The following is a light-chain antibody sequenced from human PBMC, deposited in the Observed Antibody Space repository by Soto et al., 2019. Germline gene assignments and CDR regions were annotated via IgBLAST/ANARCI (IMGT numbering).Light chain of an antibody. CDR3: QQFNSYPLT. CDR2: DAS. CDR1: QGIGSA. V-gene: IGKV1-13*02. Sequence: AIQLTQSPSSLSASVGDRVTITCRASQGIGSALAWYQQRPGEAPRFLIYDASTLGSGVPLRFSGSGSGTYFTLTISTLQLADFATYYCQQFNSYPLTFGGGTKVEIK. J-gene: IGKJ4*01.